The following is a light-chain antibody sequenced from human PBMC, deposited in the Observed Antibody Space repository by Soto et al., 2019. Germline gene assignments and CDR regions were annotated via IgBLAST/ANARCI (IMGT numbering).Light chain of an antibody. CDR1: QTIGSS. Sequence: DIQMTQSPSTLSASVGDRVTITCRASQTIGSSLAWYQQKRGKAPTLLIYAASTLQTGVPSRFSGSESGTEFTLTISSLHPDDFATYYCQQYHRYPLTFGQGTKVDIK. CDR3: QQYHRYPLT. V-gene: IGKV1-5*01. CDR2: AAS. J-gene: IGKJ1*01.